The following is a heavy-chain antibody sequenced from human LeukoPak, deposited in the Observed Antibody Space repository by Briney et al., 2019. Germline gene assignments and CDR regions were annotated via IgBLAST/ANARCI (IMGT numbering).Heavy chain of an antibody. CDR3: AGSDTTGYIPREWDYWHFDL. V-gene: IGHV3-23*01. D-gene: IGHD1-1*01. Sequence: GGSLRLSCTVSGFTLSSYEMTWFRQAPGKGLEWVSSIGYSGGDTHYADSVKGRFTISRDNSKNSLYLQMNSLRAEDTAVYYCAGSDTTGYIPREWDYWHFDLWGRGTLASVSS. CDR1: GFTLSSYE. J-gene: IGHJ2*01. CDR2: IGYSGGDT.